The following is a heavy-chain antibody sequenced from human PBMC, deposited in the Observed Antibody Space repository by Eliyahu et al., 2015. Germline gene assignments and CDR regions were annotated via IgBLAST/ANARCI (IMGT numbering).Heavy chain of an antibody. CDR3: ARGPDSSHAFDI. CDR2: INHSGGT. CDR1: GGSFSDYY. Sequence: QVQLQQWGAGLLXPSETLSLTCAVXGGSFSDYYWSWIRQPPGKGLEWIGEINHSGGTNYNPSLKSRVTVSVDTSINQFFLRLTSVTAADTAVYYCARGPDSSHAFDIWSQGTMVTVS. J-gene: IGHJ3*02. V-gene: IGHV4-34*01. D-gene: IGHD3-22*01.